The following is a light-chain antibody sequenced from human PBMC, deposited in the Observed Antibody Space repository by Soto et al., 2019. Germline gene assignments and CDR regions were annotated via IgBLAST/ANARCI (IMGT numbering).Light chain of an antibody. CDR2: AAS. J-gene: IGKJ4*01. CDR1: QGISNY. CDR3: QQSGSSLT. Sequence: DIEMTQSPSSLSASVGDRVTITCRASQGISNYLAWYQQKPGKVPKLLIFAASSRATGIPDRFSGSGSGTDFTLTISRLEPEDFAVYYCQQSGSSLTFGGGTKVEIK. V-gene: IGKV1-NL1*01.